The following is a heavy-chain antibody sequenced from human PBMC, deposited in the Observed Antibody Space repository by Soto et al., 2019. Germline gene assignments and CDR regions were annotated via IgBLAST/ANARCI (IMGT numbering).Heavy chain of an antibody. Sequence: RLSCAPSGFTFSSYEMNWVRQAPGKGLEWVSYISDSGSTIYSADSVKGRFTISRDNAKNSLYLQMNRLRAEDTAVYYCARGGGEGMDVWGRGTTVTVSS. CDR3: ARGGGEGMDV. CDR1: GFTFSSYE. J-gene: IGHJ6*02. CDR2: ISDSGSTI. V-gene: IGHV3-48*03. D-gene: IGHD3-16*01.